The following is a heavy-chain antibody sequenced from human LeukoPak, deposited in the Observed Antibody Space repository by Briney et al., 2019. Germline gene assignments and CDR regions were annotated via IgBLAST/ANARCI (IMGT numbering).Heavy chain of an antibody. CDR3: ARDTASVWYSSGWYEYFQH. CDR2: INSSSGST. J-gene: IGHJ1*01. D-gene: IGHD6-19*01. V-gene: IGHV1-46*01. Sequence: ASVKVSCKASGYTFTSLYMHWVRQAPGQGLEWMGVINSSSGSTSNAQKFQGRVTMTRDTSTSTVYMELSSLRSEDTAVYYCARDTASVWYSSGWYEYFQHWGQGTLVTVSS. CDR1: GYTFTSLY.